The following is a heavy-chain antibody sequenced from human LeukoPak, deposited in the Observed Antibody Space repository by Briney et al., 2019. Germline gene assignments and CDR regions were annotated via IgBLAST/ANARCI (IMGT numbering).Heavy chain of an antibody. CDR1: GGSFSGYY. J-gene: IGHJ3*02. CDR2: INHSGST. D-gene: IGHD3-22*01. V-gene: IGHV4-34*01. CDR3: ARGPTYYYDSSGYHDAFDI. Sequence: SETLSLTCAVYGGSFSGYYWSWIRQPPGKGLEWVGEINHSGSTNYNPSLKSRVTISVDTSKNQFSLKLSSVTAADTAVYYCARGPTYYYDSSGYHDAFDIWGPGTMVTVSS.